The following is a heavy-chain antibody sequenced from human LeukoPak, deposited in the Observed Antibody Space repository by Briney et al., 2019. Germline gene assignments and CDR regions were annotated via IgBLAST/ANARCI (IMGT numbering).Heavy chain of an antibody. CDR3: ARKTYYYDSSGYYVLDY. V-gene: IGHV4-61*01. J-gene: IGHJ4*02. CDR1: GGSVSSGSYY. D-gene: IGHD3-22*01. Sequence: SETLSLTCTVSGGSVSSGSYYWSWIRQPPGKGLEWIGYIYYSGSTNYNPSLKSRVTISVDTSKNQSSLKLSSVTAADTAVYYCARKTYYYDSSGYYVLDYWGQGTLVTVSS. CDR2: IYYSGST.